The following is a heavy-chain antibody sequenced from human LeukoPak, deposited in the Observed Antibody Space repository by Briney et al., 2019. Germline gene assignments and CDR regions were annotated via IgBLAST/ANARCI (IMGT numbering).Heavy chain of an antibody. Sequence: GESLKISCKGSGYSFTSYWIGWVRQMPGKGLEWMGIIYPGDSDTRYSPSFQGQVSISADKSINTAYLQWSSLKASDTARYYCPITGYSYGYAFDYWGQGTLVTVSS. CDR3: PITGYSYGYAFDY. D-gene: IGHD5-18*01. CDR1: GYSFTSYW. CDR2: IYPGDSDT. V-gene: IGHV5-51*01. J-gene: IGHJ4*02.